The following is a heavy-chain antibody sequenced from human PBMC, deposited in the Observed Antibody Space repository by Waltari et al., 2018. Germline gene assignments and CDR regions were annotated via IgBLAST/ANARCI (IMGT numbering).Heavy chain of an antibody. CDR3: ARDFYGDYIYGMDV. CDR2: IYTSGST. CDR1: GGSISSYY. Sequence: QVQLQESGPGLVKPSETLSLTCTVSGGSISSYYWSWIRQPPGKGLEWIGYIYTSGSTNYNPSLKSRVTISVDTSKNQFSLKLSSVTAADTAVYYCARDFYGDYIYGMDVWGQGTTVTVSS. D-gene: IGHD4-17*01. V-gene: IGHV4-59*01. J-gene: IGHJ6*02.